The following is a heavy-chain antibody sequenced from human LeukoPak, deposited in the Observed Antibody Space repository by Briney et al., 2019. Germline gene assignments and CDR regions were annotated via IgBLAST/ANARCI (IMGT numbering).Heavy chain of an antibody. CDR3: ARESSRDCRTTSCYEVFDP. CDR2: FEYGGST. D-gene: IGHD2-2*01. Sequence: PSETLSLTCTVSGGSISSSSCYWGWIRQAPGKGLEWIGSFEYGGSTYYNPSLKSRVTISVDTSKNQFSLKLSSVTVADTAVYYCARESSRDCRTTSCYEVFDPWGQGTLVTVSS. J-gene: IGHJ5*02. CDR1: GGSISSSSCY. V-gene: IGHV4-39*07.